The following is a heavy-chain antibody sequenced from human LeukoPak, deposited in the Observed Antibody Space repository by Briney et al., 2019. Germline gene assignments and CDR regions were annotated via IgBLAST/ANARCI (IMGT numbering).Heavy chain of an antibody. CDR1: GGSISSSSYY. J-gene: IGHJ5*02. CDR3: ARRVVVVAATGNWFDP. Sequence: SETLSLTCTVSGGSISSSSYYWGWIRQPPGKGLEWIGSIYYSGSTYYNPSLKSRVTTSVDTSKNQFSLKLSSVTAADTAVYYCARRVVVVAATGNWFDPWGQGTLVTVSS. V-gene: IGHV4-39*01. CDR2: IYYSGST. D-gene: IGHD2-15*01.